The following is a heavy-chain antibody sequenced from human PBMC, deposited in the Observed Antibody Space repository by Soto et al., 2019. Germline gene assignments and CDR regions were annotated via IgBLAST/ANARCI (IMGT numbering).Heavy chain of an antibody. V-gene: IGHV1-58*01. CDR3: AAAFQTTRNYYFDY. Sequence: QMQLVQSGPEVKKPGTSVKVSCKASGFTFTSSAVQWVRQARGQRLEWIGWIVVGSGNTNYAQKFQERVTITRDMSTSTAYMELSSLRSEDTAVYYCAAAFQTTRNYYFDYWGRGTLVTVSS. CDR2: IVVGSGNT. D-gene: IGHD4-4*01. J-gene: IGHJ4*02. CDR1: GFTFTSSA.